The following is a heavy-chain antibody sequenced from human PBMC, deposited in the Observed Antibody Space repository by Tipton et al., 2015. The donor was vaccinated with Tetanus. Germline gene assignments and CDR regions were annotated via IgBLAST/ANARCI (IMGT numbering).Heavy chain of an antibody. CDR3: AREEWRTGNSYYYGSGYDY. V-gene: IGHV4-59*01. J-gene: IGHJ4*02. CDR1: GGSISSYY. CDR2: IYYRGST. Sequence: TLSLTCTVSGGSISSYYWSWIRQPPGKGLEWIGHIYYRGSTNYNPSLKSRVTISVDTSKNQFSLKLSSVTAADTAVYYCAREEWRTGNSYYYGSGYDYWGQGTLVPVSS. D-gene: IGHD3-10*01.